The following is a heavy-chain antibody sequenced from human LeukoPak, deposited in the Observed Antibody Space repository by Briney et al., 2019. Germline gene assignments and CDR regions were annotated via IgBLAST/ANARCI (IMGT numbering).Heavy chain of an antibody. CDR3: ARDGIVPAYYFDY. V-gene: IGHV3-74*01. Sequence: GGSLRLSCAASGFTFSSYWMHWVRQAPEKGLVWVSRINSDGIASNADSVKCRFTISRHNAKNTLYLQMNSLRAEDRALYYCARDGIVPAYYFDYWGQGTLVTVSS. CDR1: GFTFSSYW. CDR2: INSDGIA. D-gene: IGHD2-2*01. J-gene: IGHJ4*02.